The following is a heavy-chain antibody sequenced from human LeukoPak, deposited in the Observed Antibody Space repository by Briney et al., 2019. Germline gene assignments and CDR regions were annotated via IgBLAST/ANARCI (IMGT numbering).Heavy chain of an antibody. D-gene: IGHD3-22*01. J-gene: IGHJ4*02. Sequence: VASVKVSCKASGYTFTSYDFNWVRQATGQRPEWMGWMSPNSGDTGYAQKFQDRVTMTRNTSISTAYMELSSLRSDDTAVYYCARDRFDSSGYYVWGQGTLVTVSS. V-gene: IGHV1-8*01. CDR2: MSPNSGDT. CDR1: GYTFTSYD. CDR3: ARDRFDSSGYYV.